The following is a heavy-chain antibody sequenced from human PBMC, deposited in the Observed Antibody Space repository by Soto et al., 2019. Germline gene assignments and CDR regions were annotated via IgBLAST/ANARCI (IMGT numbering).Heavy chain of an antibody. J-gene: IGHJ4*02. CDR2: IYYSGST. Sequence: SETLSLTCTVSGGCISSGGYYWSWSRQHPRKVLQSLPYIYYSGSTYYIPSLKSRVTISVDTSKLQFSLKLSSVPAAATAVYYCARGEDNWNYRYFDYWRQGTLVTVSS. D-gene: IGHD1-7*01. CDR1: GGCISSGGYY. CDR3: ARGEDNWNYRYFDY. V-gene: IGHV4-31*03.